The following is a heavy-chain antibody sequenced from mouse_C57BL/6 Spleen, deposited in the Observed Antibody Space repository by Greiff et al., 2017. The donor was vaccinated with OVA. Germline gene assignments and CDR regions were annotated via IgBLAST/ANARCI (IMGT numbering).Heavy chain of an antibody. CDR2: ISSGSSTI. J-gene: IGHJ4*01. Sequence: EVQRVESGGGLVKPGGSLKLSCAASGFTFSDYGMHWVRQAPEKGLEWVAYISSGSSTIYYADTVKGRFTISRDNAKNTLFLQMTSLRSEDTAMYYCARWDGYYAMDYWGQGTSVTVSS. CDR3: ARWDGYYAMDY. CDR1: GFTFSDYG. V-gene: IGHV5-17*01. D-gene: IGHD2-3*01.